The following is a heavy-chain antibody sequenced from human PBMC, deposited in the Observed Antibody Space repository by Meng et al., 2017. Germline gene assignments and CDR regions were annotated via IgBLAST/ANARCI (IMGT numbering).Heavy chain of an antibody. J-gene: IGHJ3*02. D-gene: IGHD5-12*01. CDR3: VVARGAFDI. V-gene: IGHV3-33*01. CDR1: GFTFSSYG. Sequence: GESLKISCAASGFTFSSYGMHWVRQAPGKGLEWVAVIWYDGSNKYYADSVKGRFTISRDNSKNTLCLQMNSLRAEDTAVYYCVVARGAFDIWGQGTMVTVSS. CDR2: IWYDGSNK.